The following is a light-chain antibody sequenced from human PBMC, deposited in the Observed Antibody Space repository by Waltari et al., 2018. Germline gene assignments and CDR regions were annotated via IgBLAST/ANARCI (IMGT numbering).Light chain of an antibody. J-gene: IGLJ3*02. CDR3: NSRDSSGNHWV. V-gene: IGLV3-19*01. Sequence: SSELTPDPAVSVALGQTVRITCQGDSLRRSYASWYQQKPGQAPILVIYDKNNRPSGIPDRFSGSSSGNTASLTISGTQAEDEADYYCNSRDSSGNHWVFGGGTKLTVL. CDR1: SLRRSY. CDR2: DKN.